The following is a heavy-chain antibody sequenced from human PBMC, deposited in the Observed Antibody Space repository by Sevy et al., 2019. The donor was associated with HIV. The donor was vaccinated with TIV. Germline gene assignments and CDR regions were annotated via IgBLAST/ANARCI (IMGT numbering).Heavy chain of an antibody. D-gene: IGHD3-22*01. J-gene: IGHJ6*02. CDR1: GYTFTSYG. Sequence: ALVKVSCKASGYTFTSYGISWVRQAPGQGLEWMGWISAYNGNTNYAQRLQGRVTMTTDTSTSTAYMELRSLRSDDTAVYYCARLPLNYYDSSGYYTPLYYYYGMDVWGQGTTVTVSS. CDR3: ARLPLNYYDSSGYYTPLYYYYGMDV. V-gene: IGHV1-18*01. CDR2: ISAYNGNT.